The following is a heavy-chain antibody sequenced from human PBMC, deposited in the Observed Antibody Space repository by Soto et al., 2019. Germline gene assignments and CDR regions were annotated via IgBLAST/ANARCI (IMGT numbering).Heavy chain of an antibody. J-gene: IGHJ4*02. CDR2: IKGDGIST. Sequence: EVQLVESGGGLVQSGGSLRLSCAASGFTFSSYWMHWVRQAPGKGLVLVSRIKGDGISTNYADSVKGRFTISRDNAKDTVFLQMNGLSADDTAVYYCARGAMGNYYNDYWGQGTLVTVSS. V-gene: IGHV3-74*01. D-gene: IGHD3-10*01. CDR3: ARGAMGNYYNDY. CDR1: GFTFSSYW.